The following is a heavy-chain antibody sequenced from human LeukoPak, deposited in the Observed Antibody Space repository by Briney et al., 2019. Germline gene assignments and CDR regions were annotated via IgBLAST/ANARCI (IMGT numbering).Heavy chain of an antibody. V-gene: IGHV3-66*04. Sequence: VGSLRLSCAASGFTVTINYMSCVRQGPGKRLEWCSDTYSGGSTYYGDCVKGRFSISKDNSKITRYLQVNVLRAEDTAVYYCARHLEGYCSGGSCYRPGNYYYYGMDVWGQGTTVTVSS. CDR2: TYSGGST. D-gene: IGHD2-15*01. CDR3: ARHLEGYCSGGSCYRPGNYYYYGMDV. J-gene: IGHJ6*02. CDR1: GFTVTINY.